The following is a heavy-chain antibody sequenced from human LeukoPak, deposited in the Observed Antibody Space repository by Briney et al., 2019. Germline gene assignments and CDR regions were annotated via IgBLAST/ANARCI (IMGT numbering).Heavy chain of an antibody. V-gene: IGHV4-59*01. D-gene: IGHD2-15*01. CDR2: IYYSGST. J-gene: IGHJ5*02. Sequence: SETLSLTCTVSGGSISSYYWSWIRQPPGKGLEWIGYIYYSGSTNYNPSLKSRVTISVDTSKNQFSLKLSSVTAADTAVYYCARHAIVAGFWFDPWGQGTLVTISS. CDR3: ARHAIVAGFWFDP. CDR1: GGSISSYY.